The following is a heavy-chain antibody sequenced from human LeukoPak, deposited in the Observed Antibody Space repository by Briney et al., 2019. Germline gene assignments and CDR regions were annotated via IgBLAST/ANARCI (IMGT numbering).Heavy chain of an antibody. CDR3: ARQHTVTTGFDI. CDR1: GYTFTSYY. V-gene: IGHV1-46*01. CDR2: INPSGGST. D-gene: IGHD4-17*01. Sequence: ASVRVSCKASGYTFTSYYMHWVRQAPGQGLEWMGIINPSGGSTSYAQKFQGRVTMTRDTSTSTVYMELSSLRSEDTAVYYCARQHTVTTGFDIWGQGTMVTVSS. J-gene: IGHJ3*02.